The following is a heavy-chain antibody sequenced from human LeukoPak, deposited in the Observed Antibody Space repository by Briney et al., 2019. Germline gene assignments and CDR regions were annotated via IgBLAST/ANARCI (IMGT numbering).Heavy chain of an antibody. D-gene: IGHD6-13*01. V-gene: IGHV7-4-1*02. CDR1: GYTFISYS. J-gene: IGHJ6*03. Sequence: ASVKVSCKASGYTFISYSMNWVRQAPGQGLEWMGWINTNTGNPTYAQGFTGRLDTSVSTAYLQISSLKAEDTAVYYCARSIGAAGYMDVWGKGTTVTVSS. CDR3: ARSIGAAGYMDV. CDR2: INTNTGNP.